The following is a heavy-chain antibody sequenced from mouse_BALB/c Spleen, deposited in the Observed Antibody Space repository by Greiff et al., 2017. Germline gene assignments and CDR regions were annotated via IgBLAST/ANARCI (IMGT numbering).Heavy chain of an antibody. Sequence: QVQLQQSGAELVRPGSSVKISCKASGYAFSSYWMNWVKQRPGQGLEWIGQIYPGDGATNYNGKFKGKATLTADKSSSTAYMQLSSLTSEDSAVYFCARSAPPYAMDYWGQGTSVTVSA. CDR1: GYAFSSYW. J-gene: IGHJ4*01. V-gene: IGHV1-80*01. CDR3: ARSAPPYAMDY. CDR2: IYPGDGAT.